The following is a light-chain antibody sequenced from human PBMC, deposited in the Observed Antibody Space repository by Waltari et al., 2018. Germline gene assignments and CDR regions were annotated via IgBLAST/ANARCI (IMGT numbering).Light chain of an antibody. J-gene: IGKJ2*01. V-gene: IGKV4-1*01. Sequence: DFVLSQPPDFWAAPLSASAPINGKTSLSVVFSSNNKNYLAWYQQKPGQSPKLLINWASTRESGVPDRFSGSGSETDFTLTISSLQAEDVVVYYCQQCYTFPYTFGQGTKLEIK. CDR1: LSVVFSSNNKNY. CDR2: WAS. CDR3: QQCYTFPYT.